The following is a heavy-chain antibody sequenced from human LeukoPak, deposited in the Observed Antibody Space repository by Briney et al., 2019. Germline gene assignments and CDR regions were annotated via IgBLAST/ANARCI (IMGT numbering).Heavy chain of an antibody. CDR1: GGSISSGDYY. CDR2: IYYSGST. Sequence: SETLSLTCTVSGGSISSGDYYWSWIRQPPGKGLEWIGYIYYSGSTYYNPSLKSRVTISVDTSKNQFSLKLSSVTAADTAVYYCARALRFLEWLPPQYSNVAVWGKGTTVTVSS. D-gene: IGHD3-3*01. CDR3: ARALRFLEWLPPQYSNVAV. V-gene: IGHV4-30-4*08. J-gene: IGHJ6*04.